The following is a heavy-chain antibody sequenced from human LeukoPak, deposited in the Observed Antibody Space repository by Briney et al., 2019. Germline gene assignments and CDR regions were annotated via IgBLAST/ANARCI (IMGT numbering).Heavy chain of an antibody. D-gene: IGHD1-26*01. CDR1: GFPFSSYA. J-gene: IGHJ5*02. CDR2: IHGDGDNI. V-gene: IGHV3-74*01. Sequence: GSLRLSCAASGFPFSSYAMYWVRQAPGKGLVWVARIHGDGDNISYADSVRGRFTISRDNAKDTLYLHMNSLRPEDTAVYYCARAQVGAPTDLWGQGTLVTVSS. CDR3: ARAQVGAPTDL.